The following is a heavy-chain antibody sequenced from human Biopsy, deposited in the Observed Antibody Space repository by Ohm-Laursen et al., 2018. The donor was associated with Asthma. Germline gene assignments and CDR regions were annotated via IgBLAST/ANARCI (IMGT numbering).Heavy chain of an antibody. V-gene: IGHV3-30*03. D-gene: IGHD3-3*01. CDR2: ISFDGRYE. CDR3: ASRGGDFWSGYYMDY. CDR1: GFSFGSFG. Sequence: SLRLSCAAFGFSFGSFGMHWVRQVPGKGPEWVALISFDGRYEYYADSVKGRFTISRDNPMKRLYLQMSSLIAEDTAVYYCASRGGDFWSGYYMDYWGQGTLVTVSS. J-gene: IGHJ4*02.